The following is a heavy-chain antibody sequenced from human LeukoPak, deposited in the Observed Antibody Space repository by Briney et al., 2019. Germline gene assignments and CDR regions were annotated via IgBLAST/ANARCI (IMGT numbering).Heavy chain of an antibody. D-gene: IGHD3-10*01. CDR1: GGSISSGGYY. CDR3: ARAIRGVIHHFDY. CDR2: IYYSGST. V-gene: IGHV4-31*03. J-gene: IGHJ4*02. Sequence: SETLSLTCTVSGGSISSGGYYWSWIRQHPGKGLEWIGYIYYSGSTYYNPSLKSRVTISVDTSKNQFSLKLSSVTAADTAVYYCARAIRGVIHHFDYWGQGTLVTVS.